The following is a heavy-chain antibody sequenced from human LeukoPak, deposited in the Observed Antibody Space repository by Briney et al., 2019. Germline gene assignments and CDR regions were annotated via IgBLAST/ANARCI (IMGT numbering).Heavy chain of an antibody. D-gene: IGHD6-13*01. Sequence: ASVKVSCKASGYTFTSYDINWVRQATGQGLEGMGWMNPNSGDTGYAQKFQGRVTMTRNTSISTAYMELSSLRSEDTAVYYCARIPPRLAAAALSTYWGQGTLVTVSS. V-gene: IGHV1-8*01. CDR2: MNPNSGDT. CDR3: ARIPPRLAAAALSTY. J-gene: IGHJ4*02. CDR1: GYTFTSYD.